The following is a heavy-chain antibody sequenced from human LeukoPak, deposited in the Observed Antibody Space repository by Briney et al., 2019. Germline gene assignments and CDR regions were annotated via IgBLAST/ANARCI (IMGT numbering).Heavy chain of an antibody. CDR2: MNPNSGNT. CDR3: ASRSYSSSWLYYYYGMDV. D-gene: IGHD6-13*01. J-gene: IGHJ6*02. V-gene: IGHV1-8*01. Sequence: ASVKASCKASGYTLTGYVITGVRQAPGQGLKWRGGMNPNSGNTGYAQKFQGRVTMTRNTSISTAYMELSSLRSEDTAVYYCASRSYSSSWLYYYYGMDVWGQGTTVTVSS. CDR1: GYTLTGYV.